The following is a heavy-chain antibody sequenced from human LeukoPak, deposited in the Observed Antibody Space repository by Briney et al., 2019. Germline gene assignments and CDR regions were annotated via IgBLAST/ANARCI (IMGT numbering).Heavy chain of an antibody. CDR2: IWNDGRNE. J-gene: IGHJ3*02. Sequence: GRSLRLSCAAPGFTSQNYGMHRVRQVPGKGLEWVAVIWNDGRNEHYADSVKGRFTISRDNSKNTLYLQMNSLRAEDTAVYYCSKGRTNDYGEPYTFDIWGQGTMVIVSS. D-gene: IGHD4/OR15-4a*01. CDR1: GFTSQNYG. CDR3: SKGRTNDYGEPYTFDI. V-gene: IGHV3-33*03.